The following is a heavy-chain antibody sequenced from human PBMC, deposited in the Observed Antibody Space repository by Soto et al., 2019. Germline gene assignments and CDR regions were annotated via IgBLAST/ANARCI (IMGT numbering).Heavy chain of an antibody. CDR3: AHTKTSDTVWGY. J-gene: IGHJ4*02. Sequence: QITLKESGPTLVKPTQTLTLTCTFSGFSLSTSGVGVGWIRQPPGKALEWLALIYWDDDKRYSPSLKSRLTITKDTSKNQVVLTMTNTDPVDTATYYCAHTKTSDTVWGYWGQGTLVTVSS. D-gene: IGHD3-16*01. CDR2: IYWDDDK. CDR1: GFSLSTSGVG. V-gene: IGHV2-5*02.